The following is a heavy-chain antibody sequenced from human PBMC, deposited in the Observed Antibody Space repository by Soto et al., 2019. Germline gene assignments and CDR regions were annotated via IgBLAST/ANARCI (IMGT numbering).Heavy chain of an antibody. CDR1: GGSISSSSYY. Sequence: QLQLQESGPGLVKPSETLSLTCAVSGGSISSSSYYWGWIRQPPGKGLEWLGSIYYSGSTYYIPSLKHRVPISVDTSTNQFSLKLSSVTAADTAVYYCARGGTYCSGGSCYSLLNYWGQGTLVTVSS. J-gene: IGHJ4*02. V-gene: IGHV4-39*01. D-gene: IGHD2-15*01. CDR3: ARGGTYCSGGSCYSLLNY. CDR2: IYYSGST.